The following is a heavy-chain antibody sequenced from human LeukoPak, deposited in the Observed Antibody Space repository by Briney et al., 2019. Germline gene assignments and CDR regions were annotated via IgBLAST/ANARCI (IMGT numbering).Heavy chain of an antibody. V-gene: IGHV1-2*02. Sequence: ASVKVSCKASGYTFTGYYMHWVRRAPGQGLEWMGWINPNSGGTNYAQKFQGRVTMTEDTSTDTAYMELSSLRSEDTAVYYCATGRGYYGSGSPDWFDPWGQGTLVTVSS. D-gene: IGHD3-10*01. CDR2: INPNSGGT. CDR1: GYTFTGYY. CDR3: ATGRGYYGSGSPDWFDP. J-gene: IGHJ5*02.